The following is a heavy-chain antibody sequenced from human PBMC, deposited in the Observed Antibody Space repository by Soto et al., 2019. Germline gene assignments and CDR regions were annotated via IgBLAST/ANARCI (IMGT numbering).Heavy chain of an antibody. CDR2: IWYDGSNK. Sequence: QVQLVESGGGVVQPGRSLRLSCAASGFTFSSYGMHWVRQAPGKGLEWVAVIWYDGSNKYYADSVKGRFTISRDNSKNPLYLQMNSLRAEDTAVYYCARDGPSDTQTSTTWIQLWFHYYYGMDVWGQGTTVTVSS. V-gene: IGHV3-33*01. D-gene: IGHD5-18*01. CDR3: ARDGPSDTQTSTTWIQLWFHYYYGMDV. CDR1: GFTFSSYG. J-gene: IGHJ6*02.